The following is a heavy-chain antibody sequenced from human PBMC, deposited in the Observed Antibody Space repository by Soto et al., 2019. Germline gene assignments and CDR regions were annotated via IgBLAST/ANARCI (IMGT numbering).Heavy chain of an antibody. CDR1: GGSISSYY. CDR2: IYYSGST. V-gene: IGHV4-59*01. J-gene: IGHJ4*02. CDR3: ARVWGGWAFDY. Sequence: SETLSLTCTVPGGSISSYYWSWIRQPPGKGLEWIGYIYYSGSTNYNPSLKSRVTISVDTSKNQFSLKLSSVTAADTAVYYCARVWGGWAFDYWGQGTLVTVSS. D-gene: IGHD6-19*01.